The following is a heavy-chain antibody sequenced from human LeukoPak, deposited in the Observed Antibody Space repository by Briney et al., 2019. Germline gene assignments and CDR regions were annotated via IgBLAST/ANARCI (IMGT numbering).Heavy chain of an antibody. CDR3: ARDSRYSSGWYYFDY. CDR1: GYIFTGYY. V-gene: IGHV1-2*02. CDR2: INPNSGGT. J-gene: IGHJ4*02. Sequence: ASVKVSCKASGYIFTGYYMHWVRQAPGQGLEWMGWINPNSGGTNYAQKFQGRVTMTRDTSISTAYMELSRLRSDDAAVYYCARDSRYSSGWYYFDYWGQGTLVTVSS. D-gene: IGHD6-19*01.